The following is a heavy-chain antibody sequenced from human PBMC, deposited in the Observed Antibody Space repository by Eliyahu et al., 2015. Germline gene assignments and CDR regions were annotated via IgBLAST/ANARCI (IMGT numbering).Heavy chain of an antibody. CDR2: INTNTGNP. Sequence: QVQLVQSGSELKKPGASVKVSCKASGYTFTSYAMNWVRQAPGQGLEWMGWINTNTGNPTYAQGFTGRFVFSLDTSVSTAYLQISSLKAEDTAVYYCAREYGPETYYYGSGSYREGYYMDVWGKGTTVTVSS. D-gene: IGHD3-10*01. CDR1: GYTFTSYA. J-gene: IGHJ6*03. V-gene: IGHV7-4-1*02. CDR3: AREYGPETYYYGSGSYREGYYMDV.